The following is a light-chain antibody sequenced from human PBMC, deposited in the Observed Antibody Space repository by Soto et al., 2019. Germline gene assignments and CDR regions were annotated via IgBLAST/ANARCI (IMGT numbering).Light chain of an antibody. J-gene: IGLJ1*01. CDR1: SSDVGGYNY. V-gene: IGLV2-14*01. CDR3: SSYTSSSTLYV. CDR2: DVS. Sequence: QSALTQPASVSGSPGQSITISCTGTSSDVGGYNYVSWYQQHPGKAPKLMTYDVSNRPSGVSNRFSGSKSGNTASLTISGLQAEEEADYYCSSYTSSSTLYVFGTGTKLTVL.